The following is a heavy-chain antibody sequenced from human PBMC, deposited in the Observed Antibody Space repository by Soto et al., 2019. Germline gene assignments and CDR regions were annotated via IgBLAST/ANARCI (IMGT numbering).Heavy chain of an antibody. CDR3: AHSTSVGVLPFDY. D-gene: IGHD3-16*01. Sequence: ITLKASGPTLVEPTQTLTLTCTFSGFSLSTSGVGVGWVRQPPGKALEWLAIVYWDVDKRYSPSLQSRLTITKDTSKHQVVLTMTSVDPVDTATYYCAHSTSVGVLPFDYWGQGTLVTVSS. V-gene: IGHV2-5*02. J-gene: IGHJ4*02. CDR2: VYWDVDK. CDR1: GFSLSTSGVG.